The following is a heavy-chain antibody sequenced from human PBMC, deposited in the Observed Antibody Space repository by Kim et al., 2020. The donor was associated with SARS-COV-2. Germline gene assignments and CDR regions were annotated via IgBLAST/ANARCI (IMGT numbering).Heavy chain of an antibody. J-gene: IGHJ4*02. CDR3: GGAAAGC. CDR2: IRQDGRRK. CDR1: GFNFINYW. D-gene: IGHD6-13*01. V-gene: IGHV3-7*01. Sequence: GGSLRLSCAASGFNFINYWMNWVRQAPGKGLEWVANIRQDGRRKNEVDSVKGRFTISRDNAKNSVYLQMDSLRVEDTAMYYCGGAAAGCWGQGTLVTVSS.